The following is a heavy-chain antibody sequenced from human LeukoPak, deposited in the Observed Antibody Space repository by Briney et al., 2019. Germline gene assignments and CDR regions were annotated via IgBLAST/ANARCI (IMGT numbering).Heavy chain of an antibody. J-gene: IGHJ4*02. CDR2: INAGNGNT. D-gene: IGHD1-7*01. V-gene: IGHV1-3*03. CDR1: GYTFTSYA. Sequence: ASVKVSCKASGYTFTSYAMHWVRQAPGQRLEWMGWINAGNGNTKCSQEFQGRVTMTRNTSISTAYMELSSLRSEDTAVYYCAGGITGTFDYWGQGTLVTVSS. CDR3: AGGITGTFDY.